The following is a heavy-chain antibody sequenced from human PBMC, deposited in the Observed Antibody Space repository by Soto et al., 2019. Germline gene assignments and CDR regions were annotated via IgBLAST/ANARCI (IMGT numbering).Heavy chain of an antibody. CDR1: DDFISSYY. V-gene: IGHV4-4*07. CDR2: VSTSGAT. J-gene: IGHJ6*02. D-gene: IGHD3-9*01. CDR3: ARADYEILTGSYAMDV. Sequence: QVQLQESGPRLVKPSETLSLTCTVSDDFISSYYWNWIRQPAGKGLEWIGRVSTSGATNYNPSLESRLTISVDTSKKQFSLKLTSVTAAHTAVYFCARADYEILTGSYAMDVWGQGTTVTVSS.